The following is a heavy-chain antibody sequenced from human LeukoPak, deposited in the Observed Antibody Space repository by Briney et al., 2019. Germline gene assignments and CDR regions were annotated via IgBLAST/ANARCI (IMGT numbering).Heavy chain of an antibody. V-gene: IGHV3-74*01. J-gene: IGHJ4*02. Sequence: GGSLRLSCAASGFSFSNYWVHWVRQAPGKGLLWVSRINREGTSTDHADSVKGRFSISRDHAKNTVSLQMNSLRAEDTAVYYCARDRQIAYWGQGTLVTVSS. CDR1: GFSFSNYW. CDR3: ARDRQIAY. CDR2: INREGTST.